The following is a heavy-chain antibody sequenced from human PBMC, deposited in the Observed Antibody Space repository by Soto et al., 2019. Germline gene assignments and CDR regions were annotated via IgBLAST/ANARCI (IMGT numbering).Heavy chain of an antibody. D-gene: IGHD3-10*01. V-gene: IGHV4-30-4*01. CDR1: GGSISSGVYY. Sequence: PSETLSLTCTVSGGSISSGVYYWSWIRQPPGKGLEWIGYFYYSGSAYYSPSLKSRVTISLDTSKNQLSLKLSSVTAADTAVYYCARGHITMVRGAANWFDPWGQGTLVT. CDR2: FYYSGSA. CDR3: ARGHITMVRGAANWFDP. J-gene: IGHJ5*02.